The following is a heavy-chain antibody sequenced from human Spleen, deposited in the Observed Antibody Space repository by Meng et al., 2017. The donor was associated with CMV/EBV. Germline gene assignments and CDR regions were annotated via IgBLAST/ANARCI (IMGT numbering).Heavy chain of an antibody. Sequence: ASVKVSCKASGYTFTGYSLHWVRQAPGQGLEWMGWINPNSGDTNYAQKFQGRVTMTRDTSISTAYMELSRLRSDDTAVYYCARDSMIHAFDIWGQGTTVTVSS. CDR1: GYTFTGYS. CDR3: ARDSMIHAFDI. J-gene: IGHJ3*02. D-gene: IGHD2/OR15-2a*01. V-gene: IGHV1-2*02. CDR2: INPNSGDT.